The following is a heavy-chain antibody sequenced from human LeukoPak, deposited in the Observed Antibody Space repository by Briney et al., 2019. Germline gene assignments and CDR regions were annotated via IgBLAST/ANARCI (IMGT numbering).Heavy chain of an antibody. CDR2: INHSGST. CDR3: ARGELWFGELSSRIFDP. D-gene: IGHD3-10*01. J-gene: IGHJ5*02. Sequence: SETLSLTCAVYGGSFSGYYWSWIRQPPGKGLEWIGEINHSGSTNYNPSLKSRVTISVDTSKNQFSLKLSSVTAADTAVYYCARGELWFGELSSRIFDPWAREPWSPSPQ. CDR1: GGSFSGYY. V-gene: IGHV4-34*01.